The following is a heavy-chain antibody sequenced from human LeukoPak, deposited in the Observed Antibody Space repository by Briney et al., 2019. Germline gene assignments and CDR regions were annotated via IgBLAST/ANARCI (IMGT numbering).Heavy chain of an antibody. J-gene: IGHJ5*02. CDR3: ARDTVNGPFVISLDL. D-gene: IGHD2-8*01. CDR1: GLTFRNYW. CDR2: INRADNVE. V-gene: IGHV3-21*06. Sequence: GGSLRLSCAASGLTFRNYWMHWVRQAPGKGPEWVAHINRADNVEYYTDSVRGRFTMSRDNAKDLLYLQMNSLRDEDTAVYYCARDTVNGPFVISLDLWGQGVLVTVSS.